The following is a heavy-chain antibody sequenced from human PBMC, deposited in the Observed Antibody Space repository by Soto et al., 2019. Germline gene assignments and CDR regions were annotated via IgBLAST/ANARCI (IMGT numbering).Heavy chain of an antibody. V-gene: IGHV4-39*02. CDR2: IYYSGST. CDR1: SGSISSSSYF. Sequence: QLQLQESGPGLVKPSETLSLTCTVSSGSISSSSYFWGWIRQPPGKGLEWIGNIYYSGSTYYNPSLKSRVTNSVDTSKNHFSLKLNSVTAADTAVYYCARVLRDYPFYYYYMDVWGKGTTVTVSS. CDR3: ARVLRDYPFYYYYMDV. D-gene: IGHD4-17*01. J-gene: IGHJ6*03.